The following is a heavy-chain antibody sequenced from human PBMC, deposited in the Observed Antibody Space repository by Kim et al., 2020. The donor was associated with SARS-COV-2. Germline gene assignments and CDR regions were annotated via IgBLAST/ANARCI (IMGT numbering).Heavy chain of an antibody. J-gene: IGHJ6*02. CDR2: FDPEDGET. CDR1: GYTLTELS. V-gene: IGHV1-24*01. CDR3: ASAEPVVVAATFITDYYYYGMDV. D-gene: IGHD2-15*01. Sequence: ASVKVSCKVSGYTLTELSMHWVRQAPGKGLEWMGGFDPEDGETIYAQKFQGRVTMTEDTSTDTAYMELSSLRSEDTAVYYCASAEPVVVAATFITDYYYYGMDVWGQRTTVTVSS.